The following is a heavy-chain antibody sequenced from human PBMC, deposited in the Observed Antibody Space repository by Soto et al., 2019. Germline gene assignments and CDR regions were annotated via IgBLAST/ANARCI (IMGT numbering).Heavy chain of an antibody. CDR2: IYPGNSET. V-gene: IGHV5-51*01. J-gene: IGHJ4*02. CDR3: ATRDDTVVIGPPRY. D-gene: IGHD2-15*01. Sequence: GESLKISCHGSGYSFTDYWIGWVRQMPGKGLEWMGFIYPGNSETTYSPSFQGHVIISVDKAINTAYLQWSSLRASDTAIYYCATRDDTVVIGPPRYWGQGTQVTVSS. CDR1: GYSFTDYW.